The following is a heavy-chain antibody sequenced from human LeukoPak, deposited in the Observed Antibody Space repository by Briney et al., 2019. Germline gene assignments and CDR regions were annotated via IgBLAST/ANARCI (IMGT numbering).Heavy chain of an antibody. Sequence: ASVNVSCKASGYTFITYYMHWVRQAPGQGLEWIGWMNPNTGNTGYAQRFQGRVTMTRDTSINTAYMELSSLTSEDTAVYYCARDIRGSRWFEPWGQGTLVTVSS. V-gene: IGHV1-8*02. CDR3: ARDIRGSRWFEP. CDR1: GYTFITYY. CDR2: MNPNTGNT. J-gene: IGHJ5*02.